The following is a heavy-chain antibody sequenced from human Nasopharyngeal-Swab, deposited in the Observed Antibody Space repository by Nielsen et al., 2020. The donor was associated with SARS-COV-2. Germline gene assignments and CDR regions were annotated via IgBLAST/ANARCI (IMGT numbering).Heavy chain of an antibody. CDR2: IYYSGST. D-gene: IGHD6-13*01. CDR3: ARGRKQQLVLRWFDP. V-gene: IGHV4-31*02. Sequence: RQAPGKGLEWIGYIYYSGSTYYNPSLKSRVTISVDTSKNQFSLKLSSVTAAGTAVYYCARGRKQQLVLRWFDPWGQGTLVTVSS. J-gene: IGHJ5*02.